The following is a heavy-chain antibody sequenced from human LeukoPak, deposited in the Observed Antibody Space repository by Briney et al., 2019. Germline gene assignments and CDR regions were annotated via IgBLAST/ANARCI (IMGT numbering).Heavy chain of an antibody. V-gene: IGHV3-23*01. D-gene: IGHD2-8*02. J-gene: IGHJ4*02. CDR3: AKPRTTGLGWAQFDY. CDR2: FDGNGPNT. CDR1: GFTFSSFA. Sequence: GRSLRLSCAASGFTFSSFAMTWVRQAPGKGLEWVSGFDGNGPNTYYADSVKGRWTISRDDSRNTLYLEMNSLRPEDTAIYYCAKPRTTGLGWAQFDYWGQGSLVTVSS.